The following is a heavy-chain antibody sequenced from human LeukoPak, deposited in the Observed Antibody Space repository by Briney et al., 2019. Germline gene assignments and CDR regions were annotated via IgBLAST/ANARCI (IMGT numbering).Heavy chain of an antibody. CDR2: IKQDGSEK. J-gene: IGHJ3*02. V-gene: IGHV3-7*01. Sequence: GRSLRLSCAASGFTFSSYWMSWVRQAPGKGLEWVANIKQDGSEKYYVDSVKGRFTISRDNAKNSLYLQMNSLRAEDTAVYYCAREVQQLLFVDAFDIWGQGTMVTVSS. CDR1: GFTFSSYW. CDR3: AREVQQLLFVDAFDI. D-gene: IGHD2-2*01.